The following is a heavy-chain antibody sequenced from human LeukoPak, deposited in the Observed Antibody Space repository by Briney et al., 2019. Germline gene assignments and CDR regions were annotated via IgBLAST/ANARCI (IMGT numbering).Heavy chain of an antibody. D-gene: IGHD3-16*02. CDR1: GYTFTSYA. J-gene: IGHJ3*02. Sequence: ASVKVSCRASGYTFTSYAMHWVRQAPGQRLEWMGWINAGNGNTKYSQKFQGRVTITRDTSASTAYMELSSLRSEDTAVYYCALSIRGFGAFDIWGQGTMVTVSS. V-gene: IGHV1-3*01. CDR2: INAGNGNT. CDR3: ALSIRGFGAFDI.